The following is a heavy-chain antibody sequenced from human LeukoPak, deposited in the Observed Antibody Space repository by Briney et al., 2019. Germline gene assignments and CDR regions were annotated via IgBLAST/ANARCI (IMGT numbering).Heavy chain of an antibody. CDR3: ATILAATTYYFDY. V-gene: IGHV1-3*01. Sequence: ASVKVSCKASGYIFTSYAMHWVRQAPGQRLEWMGWINAGNGNTKYSQKFQGRVTMTEDTSTDTAYMELSSLRSEDTAVYYCATILAATTYYFDYWGQGTLVTVSS. CDR1: GYIFTSYA. D-gene: IGHD2-15*01. J-gene: IGHJ4*02. CDR2: INAGNGNT.